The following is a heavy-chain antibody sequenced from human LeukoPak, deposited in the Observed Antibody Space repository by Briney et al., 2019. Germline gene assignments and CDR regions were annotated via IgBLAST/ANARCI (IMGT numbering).Heavy chain of an antibody. CDR1: GGTFSSYA. D-gene: IGHD2-2*01. J-gene: IGHJ6*03. CDR2: IIPIFGTA. Sequence: WASVKVSCKASGGTFSSYAISWVRQAPGQGLEWMGGIIPIFGTANYAQKFQGRVTITTDESTSTAYMELSSLRSEDTAVYYCARAGDIVVVPAATDYYYMDVWGKGTTVTVSS. V-gene: IGHV1-69*05. CDR3: ARAGDIVVVPAATDYYYMDV.